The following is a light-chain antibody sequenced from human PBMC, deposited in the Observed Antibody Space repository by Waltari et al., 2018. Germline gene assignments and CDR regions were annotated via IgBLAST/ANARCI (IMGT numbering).Light chain of an antibody. Sequence: DIVLTQSPVTLSLSPGDRATLSCRASQSVGNSLAWYQLKPGQAPTLLIYDASTKATGIPARFSGSGSGTDFTLTITYLAPEDFALYYCQQRSSWPLTFGGGTTVEIK. CDR2: DAS. J-gene: IGKJ4*01. CDR3: QQRSSWPLT. V-gene: IGKV3-11*01. CDR1: QSVGNS.